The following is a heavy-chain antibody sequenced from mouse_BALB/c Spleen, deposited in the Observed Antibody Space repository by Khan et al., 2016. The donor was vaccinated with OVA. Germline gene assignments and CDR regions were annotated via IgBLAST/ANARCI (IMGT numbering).Heavy chain of an antibody. V-gene: IGHV1-76*01. CDR2: IYPGTDNT. J-gene: IGHJ2*01. CDR1: GYIFTSYW. D-gene: IGHD3-2*02. Sequence: LKQSGAELVRPGASLKLSCQTSGYIFTSYWIHWVKQRSGQGLEWIARIYPGTDNTYYYEKFKDKATLTADKSSSTAYMQLSSLKTEDSAFYFCAREEALYYFDNWGQGTTLTVSS. CDR3: AREEALYYFDN.